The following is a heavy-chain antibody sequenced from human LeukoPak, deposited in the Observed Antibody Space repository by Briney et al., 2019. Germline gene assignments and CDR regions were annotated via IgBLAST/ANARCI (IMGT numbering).Heavy chain of an antibody. CDR1: GLTFSNYA. J-gene: IGHJ6*02. Sequence: GGSLRLSCAASGLTFSNYAMSWVRQAPGKGLEWVAVISYDESDKYYADSVKGRFTISRDNSKNTLYLQMNSLRPEDTALYYCAKGVVAATNAAYYGMDVWGQGTTVTVSS. V-gene: IGHV3-30*18. CDR3: AKGVVAATNAAYYGMDV. D-gene: IGHD2-15*01. CDR2: ISYDESDK.